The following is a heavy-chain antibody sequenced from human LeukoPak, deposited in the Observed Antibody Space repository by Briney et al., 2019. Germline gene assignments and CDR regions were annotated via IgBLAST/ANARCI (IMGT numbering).Heavy chain of an antibody. D-gene: IGHD4-17*01. Sequence: SETLSLTCAVYGGSSSGYYWSWIRQPPGKGLEWIGEINHSGSANYNPSLKSRVTISADTSKNQFSLNLSSVTAADTAVYYCARRRGAYGDYVYWGQGTLVTVSS. V-gene: IGHV4-34*01. CDR2: INHSGSA. CDR1: GGSSSGYY. CDR3: ARRRGAYGDYVY. J-gene: IGHJ4*02.